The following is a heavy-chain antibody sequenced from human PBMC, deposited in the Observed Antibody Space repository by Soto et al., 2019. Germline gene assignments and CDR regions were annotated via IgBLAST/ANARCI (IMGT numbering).Heavy chain of an antibody. CDR3: ARGGGSYDSSGYDEYYFDY. Sequence: GSVKVSCKASGYTFTSYGISWVRQAPGQGLEWMGWISAYNGNTNYAQKLQGRVTMTTDTSTSTAYMELRSLRSDDTAVYYCARGGGSYDSSGYDEYYFDYWGQGTLVTVSS. CDR2: ISAYNGNT. J-gene: IGHJ4*02. V-gene: IGHV1-18*01. CDR1: GYTFTSYG. D-gene: IGHD3-22*01.